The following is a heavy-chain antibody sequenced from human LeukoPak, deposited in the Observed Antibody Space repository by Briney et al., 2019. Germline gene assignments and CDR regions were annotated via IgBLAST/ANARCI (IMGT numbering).Heavy chain of an antibody. D-gene: IGHD3-3*01. Sequence: GRSLRLSCAASGFTFSSYAMHWVCQAPGKGLEWVAVISYDGSNKYYADSVKGRFTISRDNSKNTLYLQMNSLRAEDTAVYYCARDEINYDFWSGYLAALGYWGQGTLVTVSS. CDR3: ARDEINYDFWSGYLAALGY. CDR2: ISYDGSNK. V-gene: IGHV3-30*01. J-gene: IGHJ4*02. CDR1: GFTFSSYA.